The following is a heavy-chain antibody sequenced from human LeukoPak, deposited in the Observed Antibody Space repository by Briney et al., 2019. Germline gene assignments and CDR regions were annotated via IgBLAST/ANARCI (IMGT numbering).Heavy chain of an antibody. Sequence: SQTLSLTCTVSGGSISSGGYYWSWIRQHPGKGLEWIGYIYYSGGTYYNPSLKSRVTISVDTSKNQFSLKLSTVTAADTAVYYCARRGNWGFFDYWGRGTLATVSS. CDR1: GGSISSGGYY. D-gene: IGHD7-27*01. CDR3: ARRGNWGFFDY. V-gene: IGHV4-31*03. J-gene: IGHJ4*02. CDR2: IYYSGGT.